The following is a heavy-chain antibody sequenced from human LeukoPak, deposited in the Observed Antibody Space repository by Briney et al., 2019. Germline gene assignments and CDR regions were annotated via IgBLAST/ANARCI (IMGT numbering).Heavy chain of an antibody. J-gene: IGHJ6*03. D-gene: IGHD6-19*01. CDR1: GFTVSFNY. V-gene: IGHV3-53*01. Sequence: GGSLRLSCAASGFTVSFNYMSWVRQAPGKGLEWISVIYSGGSTYYADSVKGRFTISRDNSKNTLYLQMNSLRAEDTAIYYCARAQWRTYSYYYMDVWGKGTTVTVSS. CDR3: ARAQWRTYSYYYMDV. CDR2: IYSGGST.